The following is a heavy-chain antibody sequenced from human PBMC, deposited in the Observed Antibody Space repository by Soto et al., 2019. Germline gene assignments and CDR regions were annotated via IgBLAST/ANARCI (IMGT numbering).Heavy chain of an antibody. CDR2: IYYSGST. Sequence: PSETLSLTCTVSGGSVSIGSYYWSCIRQPPGKGLEWIGYIYYSGSTNYNPSLKSRVTISVDTSKNQFSLKLSSVTAADTAVYYCAREKLYIAAAGIYYYGMDVWGQGTTVTVSS. D-gene: IGHD6-13*01. J-gene: IGHJ6*02. V-gene: IGHV4-61*01. CDR3: AREKLYIAAAGIYYYGMDV. CDR1: GGSVSIGSYY.